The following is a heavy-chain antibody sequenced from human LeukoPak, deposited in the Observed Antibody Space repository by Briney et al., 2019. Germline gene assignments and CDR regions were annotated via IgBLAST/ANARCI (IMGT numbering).Heavy chain of an antibody. D-gene: IGHD2-21*02. CDR2: INHSGST. J-gene: IGHJ5*02. Sequence: SETLSLTCDVSGGSISSSNWWNWVRQPPGKGLEWIGEINHSGSTNYNPSLKSRVTISVDTSKNQFSLKLSSVTAAGTAVYYCATSVDCGGDCSTNWFDPWGQGTLVTVSS. CDR3: ATSVDCGGDCSTNWFDP. V-gene: IGHV4-4*02. CDR1: GGSISSSNW.